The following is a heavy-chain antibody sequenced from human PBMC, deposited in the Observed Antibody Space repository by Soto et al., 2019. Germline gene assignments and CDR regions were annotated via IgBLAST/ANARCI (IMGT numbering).Heavy chain of an antibody. CDR3: AREREVTMVRGVHYYYYGMAV. CDR1: GGTFSSYA. V-gene: IGHV1-69*13. J-gene: IGHJ6*02. CDR2: IIPIFGTA. D-gene: IGHD3-10*01. Sequence: ASVKVSCKASGGTFSSYAISWVRQAPGQGLEWMGGIIPIFGTANYAQKFQGRVTITADESTSTAYMELSSLRSEDTAVYYCAREREVTMVRGVHYYYYGMAVWGQGTTVTVSS.